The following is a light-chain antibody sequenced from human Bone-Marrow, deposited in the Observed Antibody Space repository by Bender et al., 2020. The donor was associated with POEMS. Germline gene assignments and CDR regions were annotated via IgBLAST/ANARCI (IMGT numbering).Light chain of an antibody. J-gene: IGLJ2*01. CDR3: SSYTGTWGV. Sequence: QSALTQPASVSGSPGQSITISCAGSSSDIGAYNYVSWYRQHPGKAPKLIIFDVNHRPSGISSRFSGSKSGNTASLTISGLQPDDECTYYCSSYTGTWGVFGGGTKLTVL. V-gene: IGLV2-14*03. CDR2: DVN. CDR1: SSDIGAYNY.